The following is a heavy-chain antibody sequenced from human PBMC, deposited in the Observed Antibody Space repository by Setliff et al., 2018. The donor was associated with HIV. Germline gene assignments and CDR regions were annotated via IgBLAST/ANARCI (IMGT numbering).Heavy chain of an antibody. D-gene: IGHD1-26*01. CDR3: AGSKGATRPSAEYFQN. Sequence: ASETLSLTCTVSGGSIRSFYWGWIRQPPGKGLEWIGDIFYSGRTNYNPSLKSRVTISLDTSKIQFALKLSSVTTADMAIYYCAGSKGATRPSAEYFQNWGQGTLVTVSS. V-gene: IGHV4-59*01. J-gene: IGHJ1*01. CDR2: IFYSGRT. CDR1: GGSIRSFY.